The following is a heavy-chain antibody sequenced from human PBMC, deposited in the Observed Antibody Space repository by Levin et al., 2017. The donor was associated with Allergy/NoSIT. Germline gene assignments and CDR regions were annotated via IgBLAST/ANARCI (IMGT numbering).Heavy chain of an antibody. CDR3: STDRYN. CDR2: IKSKNDGGTT. V-gene: IGHV3-15*01. J-gene: IGHJ4*02. Sequence: LSLTCAASGFTFSNAWMAWFRQAPGKGLEWVGRIKSKNDGGTTDYAAPVKGRFTISRDDSKNTLFLQMNSLKTEDTAVYYCSTDRYNWGQGALVTVSS. D-gene: IGHD5-18*01. CDR1: GFTFSNAW.